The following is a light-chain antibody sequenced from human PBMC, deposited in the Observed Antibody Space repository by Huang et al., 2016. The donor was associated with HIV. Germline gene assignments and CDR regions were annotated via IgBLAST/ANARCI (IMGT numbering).Light chain of an antibody. CDR2: WTS. V-gene: IGKV4-1*01. CDR3: QQYSTTSWT. Sequence: DIVMTQSPDSLAVSLGERVTIYCRSSQSVSFLNWYQQKPGQPPKLLIYWTSTRESGVPDRFSGSGSGTDFTLTISSLQAEDVAAYYCQQYSTTSWTFGQGTKVEIK. J-gene: IGKJ1*01. CDR1: QSVSF.